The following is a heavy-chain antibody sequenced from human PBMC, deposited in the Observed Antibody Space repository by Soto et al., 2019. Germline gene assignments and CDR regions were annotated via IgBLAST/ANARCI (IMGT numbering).Heavy chain of an antibody. CDR2: ISSSSSYI. CDR1: GFTFSSYS. CDR3: ARSYYGSGSYYNDAPYSNYYYYYYMDV. J-gene: IGHJ6*03. V-gene: IGHV3-21*01. D-gene: IGHD3-10*01. Sequence: PGGSLRLSCAASGFTFSSYSMNWVRQAPGKGLEWVSSISSSSSYIYYADSVKGRFTISRDNAKNSLYLQMNSLRAEDTAVYYCARSYYGSGSYYNDAPYSNYYYYYYMDVWGKGTTVTVSS.